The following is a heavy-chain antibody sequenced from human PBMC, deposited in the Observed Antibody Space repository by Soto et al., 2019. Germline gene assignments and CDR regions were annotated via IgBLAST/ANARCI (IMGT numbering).Heavy chain of an antibody. CDR3: AREETRIAAAGDSIRWFDP. D-gene: IGHD6-13*01. V-gene: IGHV1-18*04. Sequence: ASVKVYCKASGYTFTSYGISWVRQAPGQGLEWMGWISAYNGNTNYAQKLQGRVTMTTDTSTSTAYMELRSLRSDDTAVYYCAREETRIAAAGDSIRWFDPWGQGTLVTVSS. CDR1: GYTFTSYG. J-gene: IGHJ5*02. CDR2: ISAYNGNT.